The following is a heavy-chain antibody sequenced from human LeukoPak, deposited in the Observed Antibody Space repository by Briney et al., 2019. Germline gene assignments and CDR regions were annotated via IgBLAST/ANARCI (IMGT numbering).Heavy chain of an antibody. CDR3: AREAVGYKEMATIY. D-gene: IGHD5-24*01. CDR1: GGSISSGDYY. CDR2: IYYSGST. V-gene: IGHV4-30-4*08. Sequence: PSETLSLTCTVSGGSISSGDYYWSWIRQPPGKGLEWIGYIYYSGSTYYNPSLKSRVTISVDTSKNQFSLKLSAVTAADTAVYYCAREAVGYKEMATIYWGQGTLVTVS. J-gene: IGHJ4*02.